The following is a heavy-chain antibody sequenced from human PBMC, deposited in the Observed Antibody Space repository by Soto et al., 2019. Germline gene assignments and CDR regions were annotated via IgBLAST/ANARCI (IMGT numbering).Heavy chain of an antibody. CDR2: ISSGAGT. Sequence: PGGSLRLSCAASGFTFSSYAMSWVRQVPGKGLEWVSAISSGAGTYYVDSVKGRFTISRDNSKNTLYLQMNSLRAEDTAVYYCARHPERIAQIGWFDPWGQGTLVTVPQ. CDR3: ARHPERIAQIGWFDP. CDR1: GFTFSSYA. D-gene: IGHD6-13*01. J-gene: IGHJ5*02. V-gene: IGHV3-23*01.